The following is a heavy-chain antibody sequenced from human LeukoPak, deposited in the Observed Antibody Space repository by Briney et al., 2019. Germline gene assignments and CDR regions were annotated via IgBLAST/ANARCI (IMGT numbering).Heavy chain of an antibody. Sequence: PSETLSLTCTVSGYSISSGYYWGWIRQPPGKGLEWIGSIYHSGSTYYNPSLKSRVTMSLDTSKNQVSLKLSSVTAADTALYYCARSMVLGGLDFRGLFDPWGQGTLVIVSS. CDR2: IYHSGST. CDR3: ARSMVLGGLDFRGLFDP. CDR1: GYSISSGYY. V-gene: IGHV4-38-2*02. D-gene: IGHD2-8*01. J-gene: IGHJ5*02.